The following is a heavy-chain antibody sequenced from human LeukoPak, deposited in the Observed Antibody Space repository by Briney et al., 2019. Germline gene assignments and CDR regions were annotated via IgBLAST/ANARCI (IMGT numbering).Heavy chain of an antibody. Sequence: PSETLSLICTVSGGSISSYYWSWIRQPPGKGLEWIGYIYYSGRTNYNPSIKSRVTISVDTSKNQFSLKLSSVTAADTAVYYCAGSRAVAGTFDYWGQGTLVTVSS. D-gene: IGHD6-19*01. J-gene: IGHJ4*02. CDR1: GGSISSYY. V-gene: IGHV4-59*08. CDR3: AGSRAVAGTFDY. CDR2: IYYSGRT.